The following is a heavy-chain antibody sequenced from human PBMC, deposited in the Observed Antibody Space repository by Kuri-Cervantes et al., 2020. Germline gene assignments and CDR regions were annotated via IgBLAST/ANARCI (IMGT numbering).Heavy chain of an antibody. CDR2: ISWNSGKI. D-gene: IGHD3-10*01. CDR3: ASGTELLWFGDYYYGMDV. CDR1: GFTFDDYA. Sequence: GGSLRLSCAASGFTFDDYAMHWVRQAPGKGLEWVSGISWNSGKIGYADSVKGRFTISRDNAKNSLYLQMNTLRAEDTALYYCASGTELLWFGDYYYGMDVWGQGTTVTVSS. V-gene: IGHV3-9*01. J-gene: IGHJ6*02.